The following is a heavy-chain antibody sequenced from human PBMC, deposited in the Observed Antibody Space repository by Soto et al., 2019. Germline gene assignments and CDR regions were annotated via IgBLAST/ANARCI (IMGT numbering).Heavy chain of an antibody. V-gene: IGHV1-18*01. CDR2: ISGYNGNT. Sequence: QVQLVQSGGEVKKPGASVKVSCKTSGYSFTTYGISWVRQAPGQGLEWMGWISGYNGNTNYAQNVQGRVTMTTDTSTSTANMELRSLRSDDTAVYYCAREGPAAYYYYGMDVWGQGSTVTVSS. J-gene: IGHJ6*02. CDR3: AREGPAAYYYYGMDV. CDR1: GYSFTTYG.